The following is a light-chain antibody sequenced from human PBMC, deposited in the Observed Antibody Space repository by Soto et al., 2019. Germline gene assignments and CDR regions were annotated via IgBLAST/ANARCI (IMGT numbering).Light chain of an antibody. CDR1: QSISSW. V-gene: IGKV1-5*01. J-gene: IGKJ1*01. CDR2: DAS. Sequence: DIQMTQSPSTLSASVGDRVTITCRASQSISSWLAWYQQKPGKAPKVLIYDASTLESGVPLRFRGSGFGTEFTLTISSLQPGDFATYYCQQYQTYSWTFGQGTKVEIK. CDR3: QQYQTYSWT.